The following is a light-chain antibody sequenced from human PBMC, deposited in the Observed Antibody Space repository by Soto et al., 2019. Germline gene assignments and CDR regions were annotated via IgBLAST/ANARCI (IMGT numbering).Light chain of an antibody. Sequence: EIVLTQSPATLSLSPGERATLSCSARQSVSSYLAWYQQKPGQAPRLLIYDASNRATGIPARFSGSGSGTDFTLTISSLEPEDFAVYYCQQRSNWLYTFGQGTKLEIK. J-gene: IGKJ2*01. V-gene: IGKV3-11*01. CDR2: DAS. CDR1: QSVSSY. CDR3: QQRSNWLYT.